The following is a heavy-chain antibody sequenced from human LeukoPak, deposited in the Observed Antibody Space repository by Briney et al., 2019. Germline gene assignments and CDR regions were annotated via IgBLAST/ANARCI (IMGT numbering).Heavy chain of an antibody. CDR1: GGSFSGYY. CDR3: ARDRNYYGSGSYPRAGYFQH. Sequence: SETLSLTCAVYGGSFSGYYWSWTRQPPGKGLEWIGEINHSGSTNYNPSLKSRVTISVDTSKNQFSLKLSSVTAADTAVYYRARDRNYYGSGSYPRAGYFQHWGQGTLVTVSS. D-gene: IGHD3-10*01. V-gene: IGHV4-34*01. CDR2: INHSGST. J-gene: IGHJ1*01.